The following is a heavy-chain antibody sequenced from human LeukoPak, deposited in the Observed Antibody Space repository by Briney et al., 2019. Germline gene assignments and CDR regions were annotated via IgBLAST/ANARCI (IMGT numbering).Heavy chain of an antibody. V-gene: IGHV3-23*01. CDR1: GFTFTSHV. CDR2: IDGSGHTT. Sequence: GGSLRLXCAASGFTFTSHVMSWVRQTPGKELEWVSAIDGSGHTTYYADSVRGRFIISRDNSKKMLYLQMNSLRAEDTATYYCARESIRSGSLKWFDPWGQGTLVTVSS. J-gene: IGHJ5*02. D-gene: IGHD3-3*01. CDR3: ARESIRSGSLKWFDP.